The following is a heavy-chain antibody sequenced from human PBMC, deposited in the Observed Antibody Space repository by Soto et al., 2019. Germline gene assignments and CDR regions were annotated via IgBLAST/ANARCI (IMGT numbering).Heavy chain of an antibody. J-gene: IGHJ3*01. V-gene: IGHV3-23*01. Sequence: EVQLLESGGGLVQPGGSLRLSCAVSGFAFNSYGMSWVRHAPGKGLEWVSAISASGGSRYYADSVKGRFTISRDNSKNTLYMQMNSLRDEDTAIYYCVREGSGWNSRGSFDFWGRGTMVTVTS. CDR2: ISASGGSR. D-gene: IGHD6-19*01. CDR1: GFAFNSYG. CDR3: VREGSGWNSRGSFDF.